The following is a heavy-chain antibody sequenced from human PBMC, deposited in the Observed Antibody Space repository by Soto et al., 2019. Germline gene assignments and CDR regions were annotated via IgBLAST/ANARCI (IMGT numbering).Heavy chain of an antibody. CDR1: GGTFSSYA. V-gene: IGHV1-69*13. CDR3: ARQAHCSSTSCPLVNWFDP. J-gene: IGHJ5*02. CDR2: IIPIFGTA. D-gene: IGHD2-2*01. Sequence: SVKVSCKASGGTFSSYAISWVRQAPGQGLEWMGGIIPIFGTANYAQKLQGRVTITADESTSTAYMELSSLRSEDTAVYYCARQAHCSSTSCPLVNWFDPWGQGTLVTVSS.